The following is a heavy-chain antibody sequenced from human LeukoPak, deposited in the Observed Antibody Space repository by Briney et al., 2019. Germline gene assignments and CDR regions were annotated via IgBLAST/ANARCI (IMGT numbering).Heavy chain of an antibody. J-gene: IGHJ4*02. V-gene: IGHV3-23*01. CDR3: VKGGEPWLVVDY. CDR1: GFTFSSYA. Sequence: GGSLRLSCAASGFTFSSYAMSWVRQAPGTGLEWVSSISDNGYNTYYADSVKGRFTVSRDNSKNTLYLHMNSLRAEDTAIYDCVKGGEPWLVVDYWGQGTLVTVSS. D-gene: IGHD6-19*01. CDR2: ISDNGYNT.